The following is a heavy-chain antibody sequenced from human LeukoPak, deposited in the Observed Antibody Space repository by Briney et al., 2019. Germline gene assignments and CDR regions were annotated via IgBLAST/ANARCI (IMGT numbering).Heavy chain of an antibody. CDR1: GFTFSSYG. J-gene: IGHJ5*02. Sequence: GGTLRLSCAASGFTFSSYGMSWVRQAPGKGLEWVSGINWNGGSTGYADSVKGRFTISRDNAKNSLYLQMNSLRAEDTALYYCARRITMVRGVKGAWFDPWGQGTLVTVSS. CDR2: INWNGGST. D-gene: IGHD3-10*01. CDR3: ARRITMVRGVKGAWFDP. V-gene: IGHV3-20*04.